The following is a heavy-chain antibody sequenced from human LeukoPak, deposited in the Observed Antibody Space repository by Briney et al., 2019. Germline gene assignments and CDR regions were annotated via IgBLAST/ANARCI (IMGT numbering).Heavy chain of an antibody. J-gene: IGHJ4*02. Sequence: GGSLRLSCAASGFTFNSYAIHWVRQAPGKGLEWVAVISYDGSNKYYADSVKGRFTISRDNSKNTLYLQLNSLRPVDTAVYYCARDQLAYSGYDTLFDYWGQGTLVTVSS. D-gene: IGHD5-12*01. V-gene: IGHV3-30*04. CDR3: ARDQLAYSGYDTLFDY. CDR2: ISYDGSNK. CDR1: GFTFNSYA.